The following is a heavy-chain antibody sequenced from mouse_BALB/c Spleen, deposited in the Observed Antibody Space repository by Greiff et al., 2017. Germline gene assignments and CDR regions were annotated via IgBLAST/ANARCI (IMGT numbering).Heavy chain of an antibody. CDR1: GFTFSDYY. CDR2: ISDGGSYT. CDR3: AREGVRGWFAY. D-gene: IGHD2-1*01. J-gene: IGHJ3*01. Sequence: EVQGVESGGGLVKPGGSLKLSCAASGFTFSDYYMYWVRQTPEKRLEWVATISDGGSYTYYPDSVKGRFTISRDNAKNNLYLQMSSLKSEDTAMYYCAREGVRGWFAYWGQGTLVTVSA. V-gene: IGHV5-4*02.